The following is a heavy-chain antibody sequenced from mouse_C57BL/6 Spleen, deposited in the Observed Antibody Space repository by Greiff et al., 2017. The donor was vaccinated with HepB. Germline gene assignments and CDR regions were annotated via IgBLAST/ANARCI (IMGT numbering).Heavy chain of an antibody. D-gene: IGHD1-1*01. Sequence: QVQLQQPGAELVKPGASVKLSCKASGYTFTSYWMQWVKQRPGQGLEWIGEIDPSDSYTNYNQKFTGKATLTVDTSSSTASMPRSSLTAADSAVYYCTRRCNYCSRGNYYAMDYWGQGTSVTVSS. J-gene: IGHJ4*01. V-gene: IGHV1-50*01. CDR3: TRRCNYCSRGNYYAMDY. CDR2: IDPSDSYT. CDR1: GYTFTSYW.